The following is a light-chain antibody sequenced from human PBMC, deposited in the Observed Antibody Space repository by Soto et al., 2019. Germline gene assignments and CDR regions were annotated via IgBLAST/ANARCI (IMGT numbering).Light chain of an antibody. V-gene: IGKV3-20*01. Sequence: EIVLTQSPGTLSLSPGERATLSCRASQSVSNNYLAWYQQKPGQAPRLLIYGASNRATGIPDRCSGSGSGTDFTLTITRLEPEDFALYYCQQYGGSPITFGLGTRLEIK. J-gene: IGKJ5*01. CDR1: QSVSNNY. CDR3: QQYGGSPIT. CDR2: GAS.